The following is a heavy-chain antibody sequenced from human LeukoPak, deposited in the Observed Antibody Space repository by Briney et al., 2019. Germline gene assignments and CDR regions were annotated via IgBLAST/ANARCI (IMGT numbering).Heavy chain of an antibody. D-gene: IGHD6-13*01. V-gene: IGHV4-39*01. CDR1: GGSISSSSYY. CDR2: IYYSGST. CDR3: SGAAAAYVGYY. J-gene: IGHJ4*02. Sequence: PSQTLSLTCTVSGGSISSSSYYWGWIRQPPGKGLEWIGSIYYSGSTYYNPSLKSRVTISVDTSKNQFSLKLSSVTAADTAVYYCSGAAAAYVGYYWGQGTLVTVSS.